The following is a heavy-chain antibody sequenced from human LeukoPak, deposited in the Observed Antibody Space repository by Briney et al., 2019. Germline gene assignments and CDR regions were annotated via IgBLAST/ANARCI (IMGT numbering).Heavy chain of an antibody. V-gene: IGHV4-61*08. CDR2: IYYTGST. Sequence: PSETLSLTCTVSGGSISSGDYYWSWVRQPPGKGLEWIGYIYYTGSTNYNPSLKSRVTISVDTSKNQFSLKLSSVTAADTAVYYCARNEYYYYHMDVWGKGTTVTVSS. D-gene: IGHD1-1*01. CDR1: GGSISSGDYY. CDR3: ARNEYYYYHMDV. J-gene: IGHJ6*03.